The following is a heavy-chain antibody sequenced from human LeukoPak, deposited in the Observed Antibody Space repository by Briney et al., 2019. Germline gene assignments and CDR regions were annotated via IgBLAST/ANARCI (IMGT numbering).Heavy chain of an antibody. CDR3: ASFRSGYPVGYFDY. J-gene: IGHJ4*02. Sequence: SQTLSLTCTVSGVSISSGDYYWSWIRQPPGKGLEWIGYIYYSGSTYYNPSLKSRVTISVDTSKNQFSLKLSSVTAADTAVYYCASFRSGYPVGYFDYWGQGTLVTVSS. D-gene: IGHD3-9*01. V-gene: IGHV4-30-4*01. CDR2: IYYSGST. CDR1: GVSISSGDYY.